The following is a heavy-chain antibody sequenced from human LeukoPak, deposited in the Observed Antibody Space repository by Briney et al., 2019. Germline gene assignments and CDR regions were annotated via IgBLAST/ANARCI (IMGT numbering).Heavy chain of an antibody. CDR2: IYSGGST. D-gene: IGHD6-13*01. CDR3: ARGLSSSWPSVDY. V-gene: IGHV3-53*01. CDR1: GFTVSNNY. J-gene: IGHJ4*02. Sequence: GGSPRLSCAASGFTVSNNYMNWVRQAPGKGLEWVSVIYSGGSTYYADSVKGRFTISRDNSKNTLYLQMNSLRAEDTAVYYCARGLSSSWPSVDYWGQGTLVTVSS.